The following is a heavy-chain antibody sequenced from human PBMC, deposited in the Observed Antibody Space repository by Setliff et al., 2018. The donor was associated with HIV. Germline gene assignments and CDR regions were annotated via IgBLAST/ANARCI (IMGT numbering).Heavy chain of an antibody. CDR2: INHSGST. Sequence: SETLSLTCAVSGGSFSAYYWSWIRQPPGEGLEWIGEINHSGSTNYNPSLKSRVTISVDTSKNQFSLKLGSVTAADTAVYYCARVGYYDTSFDYWGQGTLVTVSS. CDR1: GGSFSAYY. D-gene: IGHD3-22*01. CDR3: ARVGYYDTSFDY. V-gene: IGHV4-34*01. J-gene: IGHJ4*02.